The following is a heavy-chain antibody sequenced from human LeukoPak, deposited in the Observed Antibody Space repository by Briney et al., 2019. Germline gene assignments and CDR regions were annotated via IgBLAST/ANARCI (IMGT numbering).Heavy chain of an antibody. Sequence: ASVRVSCKAYGYTFTGYYMHWVRQAPGQGLEWMGWIHPDSGGTNYAQKFQGRVTMTRDTSISTVYMELDRLTSDDTATYYCARDNNWGPYSWGQGTLVTVSS. D-gene: IGHD7-27*01. V-gene: IGHV1-2*02. J-gene: IGHJ4*02. CDR1: GYTFTGYY. CDR3: ARDNNWGPYS. CDR2: IHPDSGGT.